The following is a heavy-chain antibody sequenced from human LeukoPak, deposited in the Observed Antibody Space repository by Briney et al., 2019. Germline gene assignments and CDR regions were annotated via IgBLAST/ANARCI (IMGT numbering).Heavy chain of an antibody. CDR3: ARRDYGDRDWYFDL. D-gene: IGHD4-17*01. CDR2: ISSSSSYI. Sequence: GGSLRLSCAASGFTFSSYSMNWVRQAPGKGLEWVSSISSSSSYINYADSVKGRFTISRDNAKNSLYLQMNSLRAEDTAVYYCARRDYGDRDWYFDLWGRGTLVTVSS. J-gene: IGHJ2*01. V-gene: IGHV3-21*01. CDR1: GFTFSSYS.